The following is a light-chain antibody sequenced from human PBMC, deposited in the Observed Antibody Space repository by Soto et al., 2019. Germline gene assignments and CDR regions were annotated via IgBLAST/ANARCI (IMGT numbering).Light chain of an antibody. CDR3: MQALQTPLT. V-gene: IGKV2-28*01. CDR1: QSLLHRNGSNC. CDR2: LGS. J-gene: IGKJ4*01. Sequence: DIVLTQSPLSLPVTPGEPASISCRSSQSLLHRNGSNCLDWYLQKPGQSPQLLIHLGSNRASGVPDRFSGSGSGTDFTLKISRVEAEDVGLYYCMQALQTPLTFGGGTKVDIK.